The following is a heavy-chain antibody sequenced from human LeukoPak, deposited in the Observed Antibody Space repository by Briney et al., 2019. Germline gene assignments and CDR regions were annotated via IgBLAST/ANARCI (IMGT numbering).Heavy chain of an antibody. V-gene: IGHV3-11*04. CDR1: GFTFRDYY. D-gene: IGHD3-10*01. J-gene: IGHJ4*02. Sequence: KSGGSLRLSCAASGFTFRDYYMSWIRQAPGKGLEGVSDISSSGSTIYYADSVKGRFNISRDNAKNSLYLQMNSLRAEDTAVYYCARDLYYYGSGSYLVYWGQGTLVTVSS. CDR3: ARDLYYYGSGSYLVY. CDR2: ISSSGSTI.